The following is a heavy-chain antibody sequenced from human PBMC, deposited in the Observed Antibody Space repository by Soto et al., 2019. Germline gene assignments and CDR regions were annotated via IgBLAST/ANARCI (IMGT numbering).Heavy chain of an antibody. Sequence: SETLSLTCTVSGGSVSRGGYYWSWIRQPPGKGLEWIGYIYYSGSTNYNPSLKSRVTISVDTSKNQFSLKLSSVTAADTAVYYCASVNDYGDYGGYWGQGTLVTVSS. D-gene: IGHD4-17*01. CDR1: GGSVSRGGYY. V-gene: IGHV4-61*08. CDR3: ASVNDYGDYGGY. J-gene: IGHJ4*02. CDR2: IYYSGST.